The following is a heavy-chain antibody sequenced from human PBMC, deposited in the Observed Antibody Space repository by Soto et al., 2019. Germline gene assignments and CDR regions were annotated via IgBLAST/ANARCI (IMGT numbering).Heavy chain of an antibody. J-gene: IGHJ4*02. V-gene: IGHV1-18*04. CDR2: ISTFNGNT. Sequence: VASVKVSCKASGYTFTTYGINWVRQAPGQGLEWMGWISTFNGNTNYAQQVQGRVTLTTDTSTSTAYMELRSLTSDDSAVYYCARDELDYSKGVWYTAYYFDYWGQGTLVTVSS. D-gene: IGHD2-8*01. CDR3: ARDELDYSKGVWYTAYYFDY. CDR1: GYTFTTYG.